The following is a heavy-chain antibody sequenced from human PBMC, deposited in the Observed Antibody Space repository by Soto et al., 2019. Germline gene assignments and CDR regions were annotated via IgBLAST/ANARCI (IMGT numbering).Heavy chain of an antibody. D-gene: IGHD2-15*01. CDR3: ARGRDAAKTGY. CDR2: IYNGGST. Sequence: SETLSLTCPVSGDSISGYYWSWIRQPPGKGLELIGHIYNGGSTNFNPSFQSRVTMSLDTSKNQFSLKLTSVTAADAAIYYCARGRDAAKTGYWGQGTLVTVSS. J-gene: IGHJ4*02. CDR1: GDSISGYY. V-gene: IGHV4-4*09.